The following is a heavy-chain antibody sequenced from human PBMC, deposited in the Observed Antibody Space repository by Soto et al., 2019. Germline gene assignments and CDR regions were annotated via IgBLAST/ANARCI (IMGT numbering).Heavy chain of an antibody. V-gene: IGHV1-24*01. CDR1: GYTLTELS. CDR2: FDPEDGET. J-gene: IGHJ6*02. CDR3: ATGAPYYYGSGSPLRMDV. D-gene: IGHD3-10*01. Sequence: ASVKVSCKVSGYTLTELSMHWVRQAPGKGLEWMGGFDPEDGETIYAQKFQGRVTMTEDTSTDTAYMELSSLRSEDTAVYYCATGAPYYYGSGSPLRMDVWGQGTTVTVSS.